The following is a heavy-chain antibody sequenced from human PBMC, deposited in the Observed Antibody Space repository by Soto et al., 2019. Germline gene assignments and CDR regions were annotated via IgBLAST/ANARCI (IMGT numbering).Heavy chain of an antibody. CDR2: ISPYDGNT. CDR3: ARGGYYESSGSRNYHYSGMNV. V-gene: IGHV1-18*01. CDR1: GYTFSSYG. J-gene: IGHJ6*02. Sequence: QVQLVQSGGEVKKPGASVKVSCKASGYTFSSYGINWVRQAPGQGLEWLGWISPYDGNTKYAQILQGRVSMTTDTSTKTAYMEVRSLRSDDTAVYYCARGGYYESSGSRNYHYSGMNVWGQGTTVTVSS. D-gene: IGHD3-22*01.